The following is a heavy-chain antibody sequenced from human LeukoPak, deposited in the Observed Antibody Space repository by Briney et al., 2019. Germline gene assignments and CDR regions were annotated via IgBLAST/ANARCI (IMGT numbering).Heavy chain of an antibody. Sequence: PGGSLRLSCVASGFTFSSYNMNWVRQAPGKGLEWVSYISSGSNTIYYADSVKGRFTVSRDNAKNSLYLQMNSLRAEDTAVYYCAREGWELANDAFDVWGQGTMVTVSS. J-gene: IGHJ3*01. V-gene: IGHV3-48*01. D-gene: IGHD1-26*01. CDR1: GFTFSSYN. CDR3: AREGWELANDAFDV. CDR2: ISSGSNTI.